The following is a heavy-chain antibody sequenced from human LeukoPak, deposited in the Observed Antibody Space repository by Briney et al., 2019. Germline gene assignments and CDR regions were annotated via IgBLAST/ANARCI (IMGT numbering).Heavy chain of an antibody. CDR1: GGSISSYY. J-gene: IGHJ6*02. CDR2: IYTSGST. Sequence: SETLSLTCTVSGGSISSYYWSWIRQPAGKGLEWFGRIYTSGSTNYNPSLKSRVTMSVDTSKNQFSLKLSSVTAADTAVYYCARDLADYGDYGFYYYYGMDVWGQGTTVTVSS. V-gene: IGHV4-4*07. CDR3: ARDLADYGDYGFYYYYGMDV. D-gene: IGHD4-17*01.